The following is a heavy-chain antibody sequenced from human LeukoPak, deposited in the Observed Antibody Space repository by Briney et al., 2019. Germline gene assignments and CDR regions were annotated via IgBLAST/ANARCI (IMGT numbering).Heavy chain of an antibody. J-gene: IGHJ4*02. D-gene: IGHD6-6*01. Sequence: PGGSLRLSCAASGFTFSSYAMSWVRQAPGKGLEWVSGINWNGGSTNYADSVKGRLTISRDNSKNTLYLQMTSLRGDDTAVYYCAKEKNSYSSSSGQGYWGQGTLVTVSS. CDR2: INWNGGST. CDR1: GFTFSSYA. V-gene: IGHV3-23*01. CDR3: AKEKNSYSSSSGQGY.